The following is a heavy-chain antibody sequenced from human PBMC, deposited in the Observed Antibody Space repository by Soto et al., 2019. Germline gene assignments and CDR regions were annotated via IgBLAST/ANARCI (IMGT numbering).Heavy chain of an antibody. V-gene: IGHV3-30*18. CDR2: ISYDGSNK. Sequence: QVQLVESGGGVVQPGRSLRLSCAASGFTFSSYGMHWVRQAPGKGLEWVAVISYDGSNKYYADSVKGRFTISRDNSKNTLYLQMNSLRAEDRAVYYCAKAFRPTFWSGYGDYWGQGTLVTVSS. J-gene: IGHJ4*02. CDR3: AKAFRPTFWSGYGDY. CDR1: GFTFSSYG. D-gene: IGHD3-3*01.